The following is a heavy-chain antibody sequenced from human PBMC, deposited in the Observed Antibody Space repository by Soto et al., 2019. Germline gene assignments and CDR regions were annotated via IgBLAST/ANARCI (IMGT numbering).Heavy chain of an antibody. Sequence: QLQLQESGPGLVKPSETLSLTCTVSGGSISSSSYYWGWIRQPPGKGLEWIGSIYYSGSTYYNPSLKSRVTISVDTSKNPFSLKLSSVTAADTAVYYCARRYFDWLLAFDYWGQGTLVTVSS. CDR3: ARRYFDWLLAFDY. D-gene: IGHD3-9*01. CDR1: GGSISSSSYY. V-gene: IGHV4-39*01. CDR2: IYYSGST. J-gene: IGHJ4*02.